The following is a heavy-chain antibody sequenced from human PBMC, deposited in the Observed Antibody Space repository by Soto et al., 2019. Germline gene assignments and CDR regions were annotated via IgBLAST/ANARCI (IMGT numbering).Heavy chain of an antibody. J-gene: IGHJ6*02. D-gene: IGHD5-18*01. V-gene: IGHV3-7*01. CDR1: GFTFSSYW. Sequence: EVQLVESGGGLVQPGGSLRLSCAASGFTFSSYWMSWVRQAPGKGLEGVANIKQDGSEKYYVDSVKGRFTISRDNAKNSLYLQMNSLRAEDTAVYYCARDVDTAMVTPSGMDVWGQGTTVTVSS. CDR3: ARDVDTAMVTPSGMDV. CDR2: IKQDGSEK.